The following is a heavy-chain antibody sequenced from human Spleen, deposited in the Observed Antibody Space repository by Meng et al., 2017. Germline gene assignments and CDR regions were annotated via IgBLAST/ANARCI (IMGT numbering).Heavy chain of an antibody. V-gene: IGHV4-61*01. J-gene: IGHJ5*02. D-gene: IGHD6-13*01. CDR1: GGSVSSGSYY. CDR3: AISTRIAAAGKRWFDP. Sequence: QGQLPESGPGLVRPAETLSLPCTVSGGSVSSGSYYWSWIRQPPGKGLEWIGYIYYSGSTNYNPSLKSRVTISVDTSKNQFSLKLSSVTAADTAVYYCAISTRIAAAGKRWFDPWGQGTLVTVSS. CDR2: IYYSGST.